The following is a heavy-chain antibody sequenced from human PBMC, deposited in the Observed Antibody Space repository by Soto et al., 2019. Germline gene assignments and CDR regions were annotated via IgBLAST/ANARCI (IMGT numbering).Heavy chain of an antibody. CDR3: ARDGGIKSSGWYSNYYYYGMDV. CDR2: IWYDGSNK. V-gene: IGHV3-33*01. D-gene: IGHD6-19*01. Sequence: QVQLVESGGGVVQPGRSLRLSCAASGFTFSSYGMHWVRQAPGKGLEWVAVIWYDGSNKYYADSVKGRFTISRDNSKNTLYLQMNSLRAEDTAVYYCARDGGIKSSGWYSNYYYYGMDVWGQGTTVTVSS. CDR1: GFTFSSYG. J-gene: IGHJ6*02.